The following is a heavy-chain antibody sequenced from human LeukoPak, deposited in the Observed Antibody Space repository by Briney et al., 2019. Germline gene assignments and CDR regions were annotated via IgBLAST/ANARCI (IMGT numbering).Heavy chain of an antibody. CDR2: IKQDGSDK. CDR1: GFPFSSYW. Sequence: GGSLRLSCAASGFPFSSYWMSWVRQAPGKGLEWVANIKQDGSDKYYVDSVKGRFTISRDNAKNSLYLQLNSLRADDTAVYYCARLTGTTGFDYWGQGTLVTVS. D-gene: IGHD1-1*01. J-gene: IGHJ4*02. V-gene: IGHV3-7*01. CDR3: ARLTGTTGFDY.